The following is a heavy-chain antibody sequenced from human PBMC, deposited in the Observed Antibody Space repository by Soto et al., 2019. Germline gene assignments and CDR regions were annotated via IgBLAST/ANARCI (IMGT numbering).Heavy chain of an antibody. V-gene: IGHV4-38-2*01. J-gene: IGHJ4*02. D-gene: IGHD3-10*01. CDR1: GYSLSRGYY. Sequence: PSETLSLTCAVSGYSLSRGYYWGWIRQPPGKGLEWIGNIFHTGSTSYNPSLKSRVAMSVDTSKNDFSLRLSSVTAADTAVYYCARSFGELSFDYWGQGALVTVSS. CDR2: IFHTGST. CDR3: ARSFGELSFDY.